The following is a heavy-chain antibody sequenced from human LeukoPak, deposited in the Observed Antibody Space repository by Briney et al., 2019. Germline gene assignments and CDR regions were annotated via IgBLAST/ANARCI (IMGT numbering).Heavy chain of an antibody. Sequence: EASVKVSCKASGYTFTSYGISWVRQAPGQGLEWMGWISAYNGNTNYAQKLQGRVTMTTDTSTSTAYMELRSLRSDDTAVYYCARDDPYRIIAVAGTGIDYWGQGTPVTVSS. CDR3: ARDDPYRIIAVAGTGIDY. J-gene: IGHJ4*02. CDR1: GYTFTSYG. V-gene: IGHV1-18*01. CDR2: ISAYNGNT. D-gene: IGHD6-19*01.